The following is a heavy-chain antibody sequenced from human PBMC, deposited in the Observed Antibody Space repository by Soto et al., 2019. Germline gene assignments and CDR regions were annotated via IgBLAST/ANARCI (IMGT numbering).Heavy chain of an antibody. CDR3: AHRGYGSGSYYGRPFDY. Sequence: SGPTLVNPTQTLTLTCSCSGFSLSTTGVGVGWFRQPPGKALEWLALLYWDNDRRQSPPLGSRLTMTKDTSRNQVVLTMTNMDPADTATYYCAHRGYGSGSYYGRPFDYWGQGILVTVSS. CDR1: GFSLSTTGVG. CDR2: LYWDNDR. V-gene: IGHV2-5*02. J-gene: IGHJ4*02. D-gene: IGHD3-10*01.